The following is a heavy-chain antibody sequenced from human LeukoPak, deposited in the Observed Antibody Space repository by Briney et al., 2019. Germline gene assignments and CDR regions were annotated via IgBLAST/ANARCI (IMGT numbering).Heavy chain of an antibody. D-gene: IGHD3-22*01. Sequence: SETLSLTCTVSGRSISSSSYYWGWIRQPPGKGLEWIGSLYYSGNIFYNPSLKSRVTISVDTSKDRFSLKLSSVTAADTAVYYCARGYDSSGYPFDYWGQGTLVTVSS. CDR3: ARGYDSSGYPFDY. CDR2: LYYSGNI. CDR1: GRSISSSSYY. J-gene: IGHJ4*02. V-gene: IGHV4-39*01.